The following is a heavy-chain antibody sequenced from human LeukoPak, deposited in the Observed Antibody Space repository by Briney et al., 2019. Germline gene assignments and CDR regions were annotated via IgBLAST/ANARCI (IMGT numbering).Heavy chain of an antibody. Sequence: GGSLRLSCAASGFTFSSYAMSWVRRAPGKGLEWVSAISGNGGSTYYADSMKGRFTISRDNSKNTLYLQMNSLRAEDTAVYYCAKVRSLIYYDSSTDWGQGTLVTVSS. CDR2: ISGNGGST. V-gene: IGHV3-23*01. CDR1: GFTFSSYA. J-gene: IGHJ4*02. D-gene: IGHD3-22*01. CDR3: AKVRSLIYYDSSTD.